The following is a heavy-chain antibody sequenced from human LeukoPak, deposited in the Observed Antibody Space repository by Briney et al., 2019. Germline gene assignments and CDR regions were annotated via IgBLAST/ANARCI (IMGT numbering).Heavy chain of an antibody. J-gene: IGHJ6*03. CDR1: GGSISSYY. Sequence: RPSETLSLTCTVSGGSISSYYWSWIRQPPGKGLEWIGYIYYSGSTNYNPSLKSRVTISVDTSKNQFSLKLSSVTAADTAVYYCARVRADILTGYYGVEGYYYMDVWGKGTTVTISS. CDR2: IYYSGST. V-gene: IGHV4-59*01. D-gene: IGHD3-9*01. CDR3: ARVRADILTGYYGVEGYYYMDV.